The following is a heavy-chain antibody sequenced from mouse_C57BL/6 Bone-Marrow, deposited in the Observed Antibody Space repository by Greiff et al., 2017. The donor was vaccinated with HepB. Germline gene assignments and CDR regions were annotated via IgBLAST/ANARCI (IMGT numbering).Heavy chain of an antibody. CDR3: ARPITTVGGNWYFDV. J-gene: IGHJ1*03. D-gene: IGHD1-1*01. CDR1: GFNIKDDY. CDR2: IDPENGDT. Sequence: EVQGVESGAELVRPGASVKLSCTASGFNIKDDYMHWVKQRPEQGLEWIGWIDPENGDTEYASKFQGKATLTADKSSSTAYMELRSLTSEDSAVYFCARPITTVGGNWYFDVWGTGTTVTVSS. V-gene: IGHV14-4*01.